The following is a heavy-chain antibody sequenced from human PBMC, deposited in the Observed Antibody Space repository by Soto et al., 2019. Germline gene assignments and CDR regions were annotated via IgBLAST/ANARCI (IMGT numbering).Heavy chain of an antibody. CDR1: GGSFSGYY. V-gene: IGHV4-34*01. J-gene: IGHJ5*02. CDR2: INHSGST. D-gene: IGHD6-19*01. Sequence: QVQLQQWGAGLLKPSETLSLTCAVYGGSFSGYYWSWIRQPPGKGLEWIGEINHSGSTNYNPSLKSRVTISIATSKNQFSLKLSSVTAADTAIYYCARDSLGIAVLGTGRSKNNWFDPWGQGTLVTVSS. CDR3: ARDSLGIAVLGTGRSKNNWFDP.